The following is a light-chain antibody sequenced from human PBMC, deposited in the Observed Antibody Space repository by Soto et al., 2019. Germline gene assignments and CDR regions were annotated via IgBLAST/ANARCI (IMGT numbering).Light chain of an antibody. CDR1: ELGNKY. CDR3: QAWDSAVI. Sequence: SSELSQPPSVSVSPGQTASISCSGNELGNKYVSWYQQRPGQSPILVIYEDSNRPSGIPERFSGYNSGNTATLTISGTQALDEADYYCQAWDSAVIFGGGTKLTVL. V-gene: IGLV3-1*01. CDR2: EDS. J-gene: IGLJ2*01.